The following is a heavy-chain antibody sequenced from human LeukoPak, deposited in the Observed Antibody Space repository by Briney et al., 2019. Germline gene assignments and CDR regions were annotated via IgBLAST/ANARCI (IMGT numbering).Heavy chain of an antibody. CDR3: ARDKDTAMGDY. J-gene: IGHJ4*02. CDR2: ISYDGSNK. CDR1: GFTFSTNG. Sequence: GGSLRLSCAASGFTFSTNGMHWVRQAPGKGLEWVAIISYDGSNKYYGDSVKGRFTISRDNSKNTLYLQMNSLRAEDTAVYYCARDKDTAMGDYWGQGTLVTVSS. V-gene: IGHV3-30*03. D-gene: IGHD5-18*01.